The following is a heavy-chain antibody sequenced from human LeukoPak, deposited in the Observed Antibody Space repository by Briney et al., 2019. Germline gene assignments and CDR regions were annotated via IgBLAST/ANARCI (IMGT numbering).Heavy chain of an antibody. CDR3: ARVPLTTVTTGGMDV. Sequence: GGSLRLSCAASGFTFSDYYMSWIRQAPGKGLEGVSYISSSGSTIYYADSVKGRFTISRDNAKNSLYLQMNSLRAEDTAVYYCARVPLTTVTTGGMDVWGQGTTVTVSS. V-gene: IGHV3-11*01. J-gene: IGHJ6*02. D-gene: IGHD4-17*01. CDR2: ISSSGSTI. CDR1: GFTFSDYY.